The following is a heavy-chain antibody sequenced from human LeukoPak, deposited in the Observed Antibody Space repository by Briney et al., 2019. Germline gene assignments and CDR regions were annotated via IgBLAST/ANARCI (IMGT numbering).Heavy chain of an antibody. V-gene: IGHV1-2*06. Sequence: ASVKVSCKASGYTFTGYYIHWVRQAPGQGLEWMGQINPNTGGTNYAQKFQGRVTMTRDTSISTTYMELSRLTSDDTAVFYCARGPTSTTDYWGQGTLVTVSS. D-gene: IGHD1-26*01. J-gene: IGHJ4*02. CDR2: INPNTGGT. CDR3: ARGPTSTTDY. CDR1: GYTFTGYY.